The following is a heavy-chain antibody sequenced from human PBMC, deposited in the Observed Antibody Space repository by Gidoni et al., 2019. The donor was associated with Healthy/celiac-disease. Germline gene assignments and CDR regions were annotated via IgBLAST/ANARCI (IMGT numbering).Heavy chain of an antibody. V-gene: IGHV3-21*01. CDR2: ISSISIYI. CDR1: GFTFSSYS. D-gene: IGHD2-2*01. Sequence: EVQLVESGGGLVKPGGSLRLSCAASGFTFSSYSMNWVRPAPGKGLEWVSSISSISIYIYYADSVKGRFTISRDNAKNSLYLLMNSLRAEDTAVYYCARDSPSPYYYGMDVWGQGTTVTVSS. CDR3: ARDSPSPYYYGMDV. J-gene: IGHJ6*02.